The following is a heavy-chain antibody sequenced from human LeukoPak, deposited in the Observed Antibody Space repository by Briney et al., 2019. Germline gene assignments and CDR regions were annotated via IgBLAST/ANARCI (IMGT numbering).Heavy chain of an antibody. CDR1: GGSISSSGYY. V-gene: IGHV4-31*03. Sequence: SETLSLTCTVSGGSISSSGYYWSWIRQHPGKSLEWIGYIYYSGSTYYNPSLKSRVTISVDTSKNQFSLKLSSVTAADTAVYYCASIDYGPYYFDYWGQGTLVTVSS. J-gene: IGHJ4*02. CDR2: IYYSGST. CDR3: ASIDYGPYYFDY. D-gene: IGHD4-17*01.